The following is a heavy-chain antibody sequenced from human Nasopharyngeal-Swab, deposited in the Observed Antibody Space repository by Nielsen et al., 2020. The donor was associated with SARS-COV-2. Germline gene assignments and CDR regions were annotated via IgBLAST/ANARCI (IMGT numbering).Heavy chain of an antibody. CDR2: IYYSGST. J-gene: IGHJ3*02. V-gene: IGHV4-39*01. CDR3: ASYSSGYYMDDAFDI. D-gene: IGHD3-22*01. CDR1: GGSISSSSYY. Sequence: SETLSLTCTVSGGSISSSSYYWGWIRQPPRKGLEWIGSIYYSGSTYYNPSLKSRVTISVDTSKNQFSLKLSSVTAADTAVYYCASYSSGYYMDDAFDIWGQGTMVTVSS.